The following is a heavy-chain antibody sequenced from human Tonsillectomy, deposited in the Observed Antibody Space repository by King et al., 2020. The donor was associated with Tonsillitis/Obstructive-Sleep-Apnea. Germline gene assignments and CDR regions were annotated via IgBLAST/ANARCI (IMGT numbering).Heavy chain of an antibody. CDR2: ISYDGSNK. CDR1: GFTFSSYA. V-gene: IGHV3-30*04. J-gene: IGHJ3*02. Sequence: VQLVESGGGVVQPGRSLRLSCAASGFTFSSYAMHWVRQAPGKGLEWVAVISYDGSNKYYADSVKGRFTISRDNSKNTLYLQMNSLRAEDTAVYYCARWGGVATISNGFDIWGQGTMVTVSS. CDR3: ARWGGVATISNGFDI. D-gene: IGHD5-12*01.